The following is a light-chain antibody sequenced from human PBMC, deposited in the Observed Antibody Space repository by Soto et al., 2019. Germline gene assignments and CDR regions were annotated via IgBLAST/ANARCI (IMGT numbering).Light chain of an antibody. CDR2: KAT. Sequence: DIQMTQSPSTLSASVGDGVTITCRASQSIGSWLAWYQQKPGKAPKLLIYKATNLQSGVPSRFSGSGSGTDCSLTIRSLQPVDSATYFCQQYNDFQYTFGPGTKLEI. CDR3: QQYNDFQYT. J-gene: IGKJ2*01. V-gene: IGKV1-5*03. CDR1: QSIGSW.